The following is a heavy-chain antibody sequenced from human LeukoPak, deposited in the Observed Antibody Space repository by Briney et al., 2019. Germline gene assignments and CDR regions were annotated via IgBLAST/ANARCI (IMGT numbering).Heavy chain of an antibody. CDR2: ISYDGSNK. CDR1: GFTFSSYG. Sequence: PGGSLRHSCAASGFTFSSYGMHWVRQAPGKGLEWVAVISYDGSNKYYADSVRGRFTISRDNSKNTLYLQMNSLRAEDTAVYYCAKDYYDSSGYSHFDYWGQGTLVTVSS. D-gene: IGHD3-22*01. V-gene: IGHV3-30*18. J-gene: IGHJ4*02. CDR3: AKDYYDSSGYSHFDY.